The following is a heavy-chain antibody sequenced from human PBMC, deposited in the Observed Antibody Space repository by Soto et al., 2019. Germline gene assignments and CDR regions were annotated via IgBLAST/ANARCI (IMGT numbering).Heavy chain of an antibody. CDR2: IWYDGSNK. J-gene: IGHJ6*03. V-gene: IGHV3-33*01. Sequence: PGGSLRLSCAASGFTFSSYGMHWVRQAPGKGLEWVAVIWYDGSNKYYADSVKGRFTISRDNSKNTLYLQMNSLRAEDTAVYYCARDRVGSLWFGELIYYYYMDVWGKGTTVTVSS. CDR1: GFTFSSYG. CDR3: ARDRVGSLWFGELIYYYYMDV. D-gene: IGHD3-10*01.